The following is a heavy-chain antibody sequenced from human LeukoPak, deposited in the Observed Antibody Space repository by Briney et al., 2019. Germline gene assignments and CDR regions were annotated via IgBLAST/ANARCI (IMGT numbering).Heavy chain of an antibody. Sequence: PGGSLRLSCAVSGFVFSDAWMSWVRQAPGKGLEWDGRIKSKSNGGTTDYAAPVKGRFSISRDDSKNTLFLQMYSLRTEDTGVYYCSTMSAIFGVVIPDYWGQGTLVGVSP. V-gene: IGHV3-15*01. CDR1: GFVFSDAW. CDR2: IKSKSNGGTT. D-gene: IGHD3-3*01. J-gene: IGHJ4*02. CDR3: STMSAIFGVVIPDY.